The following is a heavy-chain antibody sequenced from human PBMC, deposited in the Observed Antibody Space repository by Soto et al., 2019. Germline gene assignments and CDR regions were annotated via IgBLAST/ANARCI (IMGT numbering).Heavy chain of an antibody. V-gene: IGHV3-30*18. CDR2: ISYDGSNK. CDR3: AKDPYYYDSSGYPPAYYGMDV. Sequence: QVQLVESGGGVVQPGRSLRLSCAASGFTFSSYGMHWVRQAPGKGLEWVAVISYDGSNKYYADSVKGRFTISRDNSKNTLYLQMNSLRAEDTAVYYCAKDPYYYDSSGYPPAYYGMDVWGQGTTVTVSS. D-gene: IGHD3-22*01. J-gene: IGHJ6*02. CDR1: GFTFSSYG.